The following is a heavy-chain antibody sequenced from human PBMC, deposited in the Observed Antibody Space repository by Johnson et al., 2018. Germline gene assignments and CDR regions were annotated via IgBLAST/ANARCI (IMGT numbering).Heavy chain of an antibody. CDR3: ARNPSVAGIRPLNYYGFDV. CDR2: IYYRGNI. D-gene: IGHD6-19*01. J-gene: IGHJ6*02. Sequence: QVQLQESGPGLVKHSETXSLTCTVSGGYMNNYYWSWIRPSPGKGLEWIGYIYYRGNINYNPSLTNRVTISVDTSKNQFSLMLNSGPAAATAVYYCARNPSVAGIRPLNYYGFDVWGQGRAVPVSS. CDR1: GGYMNNYY. V-gene: IGHV4-59*01.